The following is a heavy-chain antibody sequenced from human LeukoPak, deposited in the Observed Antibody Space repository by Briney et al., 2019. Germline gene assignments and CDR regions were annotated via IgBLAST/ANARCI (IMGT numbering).Heavy chain of an antibody. CDR1: GFTFSSYA. V-gene: IGHV3-23*01. CDR2: LSGSGGNT. J-gene: IGHJ4*02. CDR3: AKGSYYYDSADYFDY. D-gene: IGHD3-22*01. Sequence: GGSLRLSCAASGFTFSSYAMSWVRQAPGKGLEWVSTLSGSGGNTYYADSVKGRVTISRDNSKNTLYLQMNSLRAEDAAVYHCAKGSYYYDSADYFDYWGQGILVTVSS.